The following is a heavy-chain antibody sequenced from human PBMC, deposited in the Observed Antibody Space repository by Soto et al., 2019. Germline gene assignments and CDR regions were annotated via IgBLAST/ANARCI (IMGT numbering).Heavy chain of an antibody. V-gene: IGHV4-59*01. CDR1: GGSISSYY. Sequence: SETLSLTCTVSGGSISSYYWSWIRQPPGKGLEWIGYIYYSGSTNYNPSLKSRVTISVDTSKNQFSLKLSSVTAADTAVYYCARDPSDSSGYYFDYWGQGTLVTVSS. CDR3: ARDPSDSSGYYFDY. CDR2: IYYSGST. J-gene: IGHJ4*02. D-gene: IGHD3-22*01.